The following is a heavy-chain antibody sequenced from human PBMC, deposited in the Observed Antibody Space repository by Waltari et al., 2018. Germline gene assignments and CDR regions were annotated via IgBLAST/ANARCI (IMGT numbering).Heavy chain of an antibody. V-gene: IGHV2-5*01. D-gene: IGHD3-10*01. J-gene: IGHJ4*02. CDR2: IYWNADK. CDR3: VHSNDYYGSGRLFHY. Sequence: QITLKESGPTLVKPTQTLTLTCTFSGFSLSTSGVGVGWIRQPPGKALEWLALIYWNADKRYSPSLKSRLTITKDTSKNQVVLTMTNMDPVDTATYYCVHSNDYYGSGRLFHYWGQGTLVTVSS. CDR1: GFSLSTSGVG.